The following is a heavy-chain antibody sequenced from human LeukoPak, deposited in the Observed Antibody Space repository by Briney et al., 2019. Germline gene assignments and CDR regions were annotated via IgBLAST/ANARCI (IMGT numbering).Heavy chain of an antibody. Sequence: SQTLSLTCTVSGGSISSGGYYWSWIRQHPGKGLEWIGYIYYSGSTYYNPSLKSRVTRSVEPAKNQFSLKLSSVTAADTAVYYCARHKYCGGDCYHDAFDIWGQGTMVTVSS. CDR3: ARHKYCGGDCYHDAFDI. CDR2: IYYSGST. V-gene: IGHV4-31*03. CDR1: GGSISSGGYY. J-gene: IGHJ3*02. D-gene: IGHD2-21*02.